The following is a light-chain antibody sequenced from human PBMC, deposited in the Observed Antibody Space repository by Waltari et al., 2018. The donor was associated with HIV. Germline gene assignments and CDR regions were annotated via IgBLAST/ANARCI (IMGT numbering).Light chain of an antibody. V-gene: IGLV1-44*01. CDR2: SDS. Sequence: HSVLTQAPSASGTLGQRVTISCSGSISNIGTNSVSWFQQLPGMSPRLIIFSDSQRPAGVPDRFSASKSGTSASLAIDGLESGDEAYYYCAARDDILSGSWVFGGGT. CDR1: ISNIGTNS. J-gene: IGLJ3*02. CDR3: AARDDILSGSWV.